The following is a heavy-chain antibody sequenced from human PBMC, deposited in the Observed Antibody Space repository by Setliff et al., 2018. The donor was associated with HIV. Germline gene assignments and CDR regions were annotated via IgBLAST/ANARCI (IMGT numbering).Heavy chain of an antibody. D-gene: IGHD6-6*01. CDR1: RGTFSSYG. V-gene: IGHV1-69*10. Sequence: SVKVSCKASRGTFSSYGFNWVRQAPGQGLEWMGGIIPILGIANYAQNLQGRVTMTTDTSTSTAYMEMRSLRSDDTAVYYCARGEFEYSSFGFRDYWGQGTLVTVSS. J-gene: IGHJ4*02. CDR2: IIPILGIA. CDR3: ARGEFEYSSFGFRDY.